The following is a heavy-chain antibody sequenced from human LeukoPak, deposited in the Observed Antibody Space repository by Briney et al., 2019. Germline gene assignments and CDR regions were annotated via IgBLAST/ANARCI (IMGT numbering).Heavy chain of an antibody. J-gene: IGHJ4*02. D-gene: IGHD3-22*01. CDR3: ATYYYDSSGYYYSFDY. V-gene: IGHV1-69*06. CDR2: IIPIFGTA. Sequence: SVKVSCKASGGTFSSYAISWVRQAPGQGLEWMGGIIPIFGTANYAQKFQGRVTITADKSTSTAYMELSSLRSEDTAVYYCATYYYDSSGYYYSFDYWGQGTLVTVSS. CDR1: GGTFSSYA.